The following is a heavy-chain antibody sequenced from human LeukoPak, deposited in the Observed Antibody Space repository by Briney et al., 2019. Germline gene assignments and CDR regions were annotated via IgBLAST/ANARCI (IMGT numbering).Heavy chain of an antibody. Sequence: PGGSLRLSCAASGFTFNNYAMNWVRQAPGKGLEWVSAISAGGSSTYYPDSVKGWFTISRDNSKSTLFLQMNSLRVEDTAVYYCAKGGTRGSWYHFDSWGQGTLVTVSS. D-gene: IGHD6-13*01. J-gene: IGHJ4*02. CDR3: AKGGTRGSWYHFDS. CDR1: GFTFNNYA. V-gene: IGHV3-23*01. CDR2: ISAGGSST.